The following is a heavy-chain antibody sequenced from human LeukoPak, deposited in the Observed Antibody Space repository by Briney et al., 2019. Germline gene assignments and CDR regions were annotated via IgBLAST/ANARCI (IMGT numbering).Heavy chain of an antibody. CDR2: INGNGSST. D-gene: IGHD1-1*01. Sequence: GGSLRLSCAASGFTFSFSWMHWVRHAPGKGLVWVSRINGNGSSTTYADSVKGRFTISRDNAKNTLYLQMNSLRAEDTAVYYCARGGYLSNYWGQGTLVTVSS. CDR1: GFTFSFSW. V-gene: IGHV3-74*01. J-gene: IGHJ4*02. CDR3: ARGGYLSNY.